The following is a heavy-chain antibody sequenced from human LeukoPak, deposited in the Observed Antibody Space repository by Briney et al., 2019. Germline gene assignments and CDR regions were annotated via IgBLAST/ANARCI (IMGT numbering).Heavy chain of an antibody. CDR1: GFTFSSNG. CDR2: IWYDGSNK. J-gene: IGHJ3*02. Sequence: GGSLRLSCAASGFTFSSNGMHWVRQGPGKGLEWVTFIWYDGSNKYYADSVKGRFTISRDNAKNSLYLQMNSLRDEDTAVYYCARDLYYYDSSGYYIPDAFDIWGQGTMVTVSS. CDR3: ARDLYYYDSSGYYIPDAFDI. V-gene: IGHV3-33*01. D-gene: IGHD3-22*01.